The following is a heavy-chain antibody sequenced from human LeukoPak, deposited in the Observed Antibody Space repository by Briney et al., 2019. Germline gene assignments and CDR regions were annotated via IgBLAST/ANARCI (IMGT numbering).Heavy chain of an antibody. J-gene: IGHJ3*02. CDR1: GFTFSSYE. CDR3: ARETDSAFDM. V-gene: IGHV3-48*03. Sequence: GGSLRLSCAASGFTFSSYEMNWVRQAPGKGLEWVSNISSSSSSIFYADPVKGRFTISRDNVKNSLDLQMNSLRAEDTGVYYCARETDSAFDMWGQGTMVTVA. CDR2: ISSSSSSI.